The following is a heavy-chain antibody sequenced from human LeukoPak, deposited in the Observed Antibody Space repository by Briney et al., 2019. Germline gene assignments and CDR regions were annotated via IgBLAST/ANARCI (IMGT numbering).Heavy chain of an antibody. Sequence: ASVKVSCKASGYTFTGYYMHWVRQAPGQGLEWMGWINPNSGGTNYAQKFQGWVTMTRDTSISTAYMELSRLRSDDTAVYYCARDLGNTAMAPERYYYYGMDVWGQGTTVTVPS. CDR3: ARDLGNTAMAPERYYYYGMDV. J-gene: IGHJ6*02. D-gene: IGHD5-18*01. CDR2: INPNSGGT. CDR1: GYTFTGYY. V-gene: IGHV1-2*04.